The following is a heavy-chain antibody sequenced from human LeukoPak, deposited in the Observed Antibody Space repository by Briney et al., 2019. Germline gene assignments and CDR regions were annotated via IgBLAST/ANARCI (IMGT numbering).Heavy chain of an antibody. CDR3: ARDVPMYSGSHLYYYMDV. V-gene: IGHV4-59*01. CDR1: GGSISSYY. CDR2: IYYSGST. D-gene: IGHD1-26*01. J-gene: IGHJ6*03. Sequence: PSETLSLTCTVAGGSISSYYWSRIRQPPGKGLEWIGYIYYSGSTNYNPSLKSRVTISVDTSKNQFSLKLSSVTAADTAVYYCARDVPMYSGSHLYYYMDVWGKGTTVTVSS.